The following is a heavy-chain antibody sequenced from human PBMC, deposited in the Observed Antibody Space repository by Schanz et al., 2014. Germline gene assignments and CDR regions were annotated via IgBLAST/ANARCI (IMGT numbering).Heavy chain of an antibody. J-gene: IGHJ3*02. CDR2: INAHTGNT. CDR3: ARVHIATYHYNSPGAFDI. Sequence: QLMQSGSEVRKPGASVKVSCKASGYIFGSHGMTWVRQAPGQGPELMGWINAHTGNTQYAQKFQGRVNMTRDTVTTTVHLELTRLRTDDTASYYCARVHIATYHYNSPGAFDIWGQGTMVTVSS. CDR1: GYIFGSHG. D-gene: IGHD3-10*01. V-gene: IGHV1-18*01.